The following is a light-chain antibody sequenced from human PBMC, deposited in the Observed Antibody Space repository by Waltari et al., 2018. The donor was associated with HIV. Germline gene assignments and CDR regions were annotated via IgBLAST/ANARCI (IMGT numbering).Light chain of an antibody. CDR1: SSNVGSYNL. V-gene: IGLV2-23*02. Sequence: QSALTQPASVSGSPGKSITISCTGTSSNVGSYNLVSWSQQHPGRAPKVMIYEVSKRPSGVSNRFSGSKSGNTASLTISGLQAEDEADYYCCSYTGSNPFLLFGGGTKLTVL. CDR2: EVS. J-gene: IGLJ2*01. CDR3: CSYTGSNPFLL.